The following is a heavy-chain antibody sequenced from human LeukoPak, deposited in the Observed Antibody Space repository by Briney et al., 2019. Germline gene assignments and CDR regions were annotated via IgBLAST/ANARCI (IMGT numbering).Heavy chain of an antibody. Sequence: SQTLSLTCAISGDSVSSNSAAWNWIRQSPSRGLEWLGRTYYRSKWYNDYAVSVKSRITINPDTSKNQFSLQLNSVTPEDTAVYYCARGKSQLVVVAAARDYWGQGTLVTVSS. J-gene: IGHJ4*02. CDR3: ARGKSQLVVVAAARDY. CDR1: GDSVSSNSAA. V-gene: IGHV6-1*01. D-gene: IGHD2-15*01. CDR2: TYYRSKWYN.